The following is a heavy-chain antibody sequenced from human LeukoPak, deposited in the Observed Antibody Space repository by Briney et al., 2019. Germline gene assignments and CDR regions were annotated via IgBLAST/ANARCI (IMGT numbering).Heavy chain of an antibody. Sequence: GGSLRLSCAASGFTFSSYGMSWVRQAPGKGLEWVSAISGSGGSTYYADSVKGRFTISRDNSKNTLYLQMNSLRAEDTAVYYCARDRLNYFDYWGQGTLVTVSS. CDR1: GFTFSSYG. D-gene: IGHD6-19*01. CDR3: ARDRLNYFDY. V-gene: IGHV3-23*01. CDR2: ISGSGGST. J-gene: IGHJ4*02.